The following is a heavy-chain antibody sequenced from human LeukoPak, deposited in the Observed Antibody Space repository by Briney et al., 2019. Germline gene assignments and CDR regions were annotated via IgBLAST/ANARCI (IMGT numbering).Heavy chain of an antibody. CDR3: ARGGQYLQDAFDI. J-gene: IGHJ3*02. D-gene: IGHD3-16*01. CDR1: GGSISSSSYY. V-gene: IGHV4-39*01. CDR2: IYYSGST. Sequence: PSETLSLTCTVSGGSISSSSYYWGWIRQPPGKGLEWIGSIYYSGSTYYSPSLKSRVTISVDTSKNKLSLKLNSVTTADTAVYYCARGGQYLQDAFDIWGQGTMVTVSS.